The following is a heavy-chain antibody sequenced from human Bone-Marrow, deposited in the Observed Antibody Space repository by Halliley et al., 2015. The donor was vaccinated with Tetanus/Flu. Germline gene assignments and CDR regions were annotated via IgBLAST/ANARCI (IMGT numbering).Heavy chain of an antibody. V-gene: IGHV1-8*01. D-gene: IGHD3-10*01. CDR2: MNPDSGNT. CDR1: GYTFTNYD. J-gene: IGHJ5*02. Sequence: QVQLVQSGAEVKKPGASVKVSCKASGYTFTNYDINWVRQATGQGLEWMGWMNPDSGNTGYAQKFQGRVTMTRSTSMSTAYMELSSLRSEDTAVYYCARATQPLVWFGELDATDGGWFDPWGQGTLVTVSS. CDR3: ARATQPLVWFGELDATDGGWFDP.